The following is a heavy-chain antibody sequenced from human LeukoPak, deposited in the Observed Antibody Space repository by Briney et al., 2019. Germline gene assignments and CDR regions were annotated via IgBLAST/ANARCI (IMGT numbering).Heavy chain of an antibody. CDR1: GGSISSSSYY. CDR3: ARGRLGRFDP. D-gene: IGHD4-11*01. J-gene: IGHJ5*02. V-gene: IGHV4-39*07. CDR2: IYYSGST. Sequence: SETLSLTCTVSGGSISSSSYYWGWIRQPPGKGLEWIGSIYYSGSTYYNPSLKSRVTISVDTSKNQSSLELSSVTAADTAVYSCARGRLGRFDPWGQGTLVTVSS.